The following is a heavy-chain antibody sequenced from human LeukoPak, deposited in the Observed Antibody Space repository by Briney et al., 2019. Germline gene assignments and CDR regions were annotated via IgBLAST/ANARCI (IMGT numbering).Heavy chain of an antibody. CDR3: ARGSYCSSTSCYGRLGSMDV. J-gene: IGHJ6*02. CDR2: IGTAGDT. Sequence: GGSLRLSCAASGFTLSSYDMHWVRQATGKGLEWVSAIGTAGDTYYPGSVKGRFTISRENAKNSLYLQMNSLRAGYTAVYYCARGSYCSSTSCYGRLGSMDVWGQGTTVTVSS. D-gene: IGHD2-2*01. CDR1: GFTLSSYD. V-gene: IGHV3-13*01.